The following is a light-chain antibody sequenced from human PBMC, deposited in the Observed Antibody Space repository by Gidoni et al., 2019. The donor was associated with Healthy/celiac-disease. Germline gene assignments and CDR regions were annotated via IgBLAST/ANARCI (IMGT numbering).Light chain of an antibody. Sequence: QSVRTQPPSASGTHGQRVTISCSGSSSNIGSNYVYWYQQLPGTAPKLLIYRNNQRPSGVPDRFSGSTSGTSASLAISGLRSEDEADYYCAAWDDSLSSYWVFGGGTKLTVL. V-gene: IGLV1-47*01. CDR2: RNN. CDR3: AAWDDSLSSYWV. J-gene: IGLJ3*02. CDR1: SSNIGSNY.